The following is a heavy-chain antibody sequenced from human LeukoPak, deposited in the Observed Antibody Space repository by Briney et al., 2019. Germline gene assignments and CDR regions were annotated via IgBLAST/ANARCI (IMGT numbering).Heavy chain of an antibody. D-gene: IGHD3-22*01. Sequence: GGSLRLSCAASGFTFDDYAMRWVRQAPGKGLEWVSLISGDGGSTYYADSVKGRFTISRDNSKNSLYLQMNSLRTEDTALYYCAKDTLYDSSGYSTPVWGQGTLVTVSS. CDR1: GFTFDDYA. V-gene: IGHV3-43*02. J-gene: IGHJ1*01. CDR2: ISGDGGST. CDR3: AKDTLYDSSGYSTPV.